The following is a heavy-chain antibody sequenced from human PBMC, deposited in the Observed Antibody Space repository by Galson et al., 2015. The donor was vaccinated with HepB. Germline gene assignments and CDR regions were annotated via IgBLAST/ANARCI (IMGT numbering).Heavy chain of an antibody. CDR2: FIPMFGTA. CDR1: GGTFRSYA. Sequence: SVKVSCKASGGTFRSYAISWVRQAPGQGLEWMGGFIPMFGTANYAQKFQGRVTITADESTSTAYMEVSSLRSEDTAVYYCARDKNPTTVLRGVIENNFYYMDVWGNGSTVTVSS. V-gene: IGHV1-69*13. CDR3: ARDKNPTTVLRGVIENNFYYMDV. D-gene: IGHD3-10*01. J-gene: IGHJ6*03.